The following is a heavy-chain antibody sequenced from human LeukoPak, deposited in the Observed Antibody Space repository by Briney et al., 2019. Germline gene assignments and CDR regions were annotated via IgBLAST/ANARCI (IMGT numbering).Heavy chain of an antibody. V-gene: IGHV3-21*01. Sequence: GGSLRLSCVASGFIFSSYSMNWVRQAPGKGLEWVSSISSSSSYIYYADSVKGRFTISRDNAKNSLYLQMNSLRAEDTAVYYCARRGPPIFGVARSNNWFDPWGQGTLVTVSS. D-gene: IGHD3-3*01. CDR2: ISSSSSYI. CDR3: ARRGPPIFGVARSNNWFDP. J-gene: IGHJ5*02. CDR1: GFIFSSYS.